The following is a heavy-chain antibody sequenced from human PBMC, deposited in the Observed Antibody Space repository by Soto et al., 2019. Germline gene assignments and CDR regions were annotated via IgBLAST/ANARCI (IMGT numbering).Heavy chain of an antibody. CDR2: ISYDGSNK. CDR3: AKDMVRGVIRADYYYYYGMDV. Sequence: PGGSLRLSCAASGFTFSSYGMHWVRQAPGKGLEWVAVISYDGSNKYYADSVKGRFTISRDNSKNTLYLQMNSLRAEDTAVYYCAKDMVRGVIRADYYYYYGMDVWGQGTTVTVSS. J-gene: IGHJ6*02. CDR1: GFTFSSYG. V-gene: IGHV3-30*18. D-gene: IGHD3-10*01.